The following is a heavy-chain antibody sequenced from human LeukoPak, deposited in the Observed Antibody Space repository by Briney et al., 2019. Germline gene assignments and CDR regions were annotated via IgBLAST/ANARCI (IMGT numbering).Heavy chain of an antibody. CDR1: GITLSNYG. V-gene: IGHV3-66*01. CDR3: ARDDQVTDAFDI. J-gene: IGHJ3*02. D-gene: IGHD4-11*01. Sequence: GGSLRLSCAVSGITLSNYGMSWVRQAPGKGLEWVSVIYSGGRTYYAGSVKGRFTISRDNSKNTLYLQMNSLRAEDTAVYYCARDDQVTDAFDIWGRGTMVTVSS. CDR2: IYSGGRT.